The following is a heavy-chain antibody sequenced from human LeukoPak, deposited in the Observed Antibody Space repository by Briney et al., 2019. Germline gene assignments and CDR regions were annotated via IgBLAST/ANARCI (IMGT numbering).Heavy chain of an antibody. V-gene: IGHV3-21*04. Sequence: GGSLRLSCEASGFTFSSYSMNWVRQAPGKGLEWVSFISSSSSYIYYADSVKGRFTISRDNSKNTLYLQMNSLRAEDTAVYYCAKGFGKFDPWGQGTLVTVSS. CDR3: AKGFGKFDP. CDR1: GFTFSSYS. D-gene: IGHD3-10*01. CDR2: ISSSSSYI. J-gene: IGHJ5*02.